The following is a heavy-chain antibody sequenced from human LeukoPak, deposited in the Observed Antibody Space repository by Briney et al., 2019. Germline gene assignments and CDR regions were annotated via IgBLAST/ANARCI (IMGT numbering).Heavy chain of an antibody. Sequence: SETLSLTCSVSGGSISVSDYYWGWLRQPPGKGLEWIGSIYYSGTTYYNPSLKSRVSISVDTSKNQFSLRLSSVTAADTTVYYCARGLRRYSKAFPFDYWGQGTLVTVSS. CDR2: IYYSGTT. CDR1: GGSISVSDYY. J-gene: IGHJ4*02. CDR3: ARGLRRYSKAFPFDY. D-gene: IGHD5-18*01. V-gene: IGHV4-39*01.